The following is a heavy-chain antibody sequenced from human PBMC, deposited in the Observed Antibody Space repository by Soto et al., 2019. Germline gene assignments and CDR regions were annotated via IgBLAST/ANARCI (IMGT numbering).Heavy chain of an antibody. CDR2: IGGSGCNT. Sequence: EVQLLESGGGLVQPGGSLRLSCAASGFIFNAYAMTWVRQAPGKGLEWVSAIGGSGCNTYYAASGKGRFTISRDNSKDTVDLEMNRLSVDDTAVYFCASVASDYIKSADHWAQGIQVTVS. CDR3: ASVASDYIKSADH. J-gene: IGHJ4*02. CDR1: GFIFNAYA. D-gene: IGHD4-4*01. V-gene: IGHV3-23*01.